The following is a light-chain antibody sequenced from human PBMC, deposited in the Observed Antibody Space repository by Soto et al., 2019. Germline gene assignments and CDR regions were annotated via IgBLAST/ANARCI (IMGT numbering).Light chain of an antibody. CDR3: SSYTSSSTHWV. J-gene: IGLJ3*02. V-gene: IGLV2-14*01. CDR1: SSDVGGYNY. Sequence: QSGLTQPASVSGSPGQSITISCTGTSSDVGGYNYVSWYQQHPGKAPKFMIYEVSNRPSGVSNRFSGSKSGNTASLTISGLQAEDEADYYCSSYTSSSTHWVFGGGTKVTVL. CDR2: EVS.